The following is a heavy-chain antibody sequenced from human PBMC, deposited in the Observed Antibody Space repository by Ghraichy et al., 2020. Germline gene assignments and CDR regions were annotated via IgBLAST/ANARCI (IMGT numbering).Heavy chain of an antibody. V-gene: IGHV2-26*01. J-gene: IGHJ2*01. CDR2: IFSNDEK. Sequence: SGPTLVKPTETLTLTCTVSGFSLSNARMGVSWIRQPPGKALEWLAHIFSNDEKSYSTSLKSRLTISKDTSKSQVVLTMTNMDPVDTATYYCARIDSYYDFWSGYSPYWYFDLWGRGTLVTVSS. CDR1: GFSLSNARMG. CDR3: ARIDSYYDFWSGYSPYWYFDL. D-gene: IGHD3-3*01.